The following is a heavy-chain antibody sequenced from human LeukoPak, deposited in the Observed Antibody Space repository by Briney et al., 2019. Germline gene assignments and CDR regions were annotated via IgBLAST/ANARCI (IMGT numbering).Heavy chain of an antibody. CDR1: GGSISSYY. J-gene: IGHJ3*02. Sequence: SETLSLTCTLSGGSISSYYWSWIRQPAGKGLEWIGRIYISGSTTYNPSLTSRVSLSVDARKNQFSLKRSSLTPPHTALYYSSRDARGMQDAVDICGQGTMVTDSS. CDR2: IYISGST. V-gene: IGHV4-4*07. CDR3: SRDARGMQDAVDI.